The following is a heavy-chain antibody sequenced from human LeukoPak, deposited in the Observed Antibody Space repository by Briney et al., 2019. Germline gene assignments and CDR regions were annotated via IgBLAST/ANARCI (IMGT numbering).Heavy chain of an antibody. V-gene: IGHV3-7*03. CDR3: VQKGQIHNYGKPA. D-gene: IGHD4-11*01. CDR2: IKQAGSEN. CDR1: GFIFSSYW. Sequence: GGSLRLSCAASGFIFSSYWMTWVRQAPGKGLEWVANIKQAGSENSYVDSVKGRFTISRDNAKNSLYLQMNNLRADDTAVYYCVQKGQIHNYGKPAWGQGTLVTVSS. J-gene: IGHJ5*02.